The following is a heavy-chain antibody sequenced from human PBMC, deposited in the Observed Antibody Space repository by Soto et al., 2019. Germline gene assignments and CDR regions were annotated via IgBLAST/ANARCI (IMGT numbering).Heavy chain of an antibody. CDR1: GGTFSSYA. CDR2: IIPIFGTA. V-gene: IGHV1-69*01. D-gene: IGHD6-25*01. Sequence: QVQLVQSGAEVKKPGSSVKVSCKASGGTFSSYAISWVRQAPGQGLEWMGGIIPIFGTANYAQKFQGRVTFTADESRSTAYMGLSSWGSEDTAVYYCAAAALVWGGSVDCFDPWGQGTLVTFSS. J-gene: IGHJ5*02. CDR3: AAAALVWGGSVDCFDP.